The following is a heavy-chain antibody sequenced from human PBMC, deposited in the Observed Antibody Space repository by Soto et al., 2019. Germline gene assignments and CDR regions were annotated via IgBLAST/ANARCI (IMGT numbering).Heavy chain of an antibody. CDR1: GGSISSGGYS. J-gene: IGHJ3*02. CDR2: IYHSGST. V-gene: IGHV4-30-2*01. D-gene: IGHD3-22*01. CDR3: ARGGYYDSSGNAFAI. Sequence: QLQLQESGSGLVKPSQTLSLTCAVSGGSISSGGYSWSWIRQPPGKGLEWIGYIYHSGSTYYNPSLKSRVTISVDRSKNQFSLKLSSVTAADTAVYYCARGGYYDSSGNAFAIWGQGTMVTVSS.